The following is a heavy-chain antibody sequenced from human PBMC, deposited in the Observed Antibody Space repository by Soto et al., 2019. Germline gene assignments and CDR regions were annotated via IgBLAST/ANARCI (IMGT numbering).Heavy chain of an antibody. J-gene: IGHJ4*02. V-gene: IGHV1-46*01. D-gene: IGHD2-21*02. CDR2: SHVGPDTT. CDR1: GYTFTSYY. CDR3: ARESRDTYYFDY. Sequence: QVQLEQSGAEVKKPGASMKVSCQASGYTFTSYYIHWVRQAPGQGLEWMGVSHVGPDTTMYAQKFQGRVTMTRDTSTSTVYMELSSLISDDTAVYFCARESRDTYYFDYWGQGTLVTVSS.